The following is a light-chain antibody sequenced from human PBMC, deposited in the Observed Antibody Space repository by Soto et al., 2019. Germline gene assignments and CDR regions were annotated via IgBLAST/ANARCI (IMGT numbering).Light chain of an antibody. Sequence: DIVMTQSPLSLTVTPGEPASISCRSSQSLLYSNGYNYLDWYLQKPGQSPQLLIYLGFNRASGVPDRFSGSGSGTDFTLKISRVEAEDVGVYYCMQALELRTFGQGTKVDI. V-gene: IGKV2-28*01. CDR1: QSLLYSNGYNY. CDR3: MQALELRT. J-gene: IGKJ1*01. CDR2: LGF.